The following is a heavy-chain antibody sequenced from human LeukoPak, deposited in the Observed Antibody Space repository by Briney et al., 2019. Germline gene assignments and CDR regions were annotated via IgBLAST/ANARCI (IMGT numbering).Heavy chain of an antibody. CDR1: GGSISSYY. V-gene: IGHV4-59*01. CDR3: VRVGSGYDY. Sequence: PSETLSLTCTVSGGSISSYYWSWIRQPPGKGLEWIGYIYYSGSTNYSPSLKSRLTISVDTSKNQFSLKLSSVTAADTAVYYCVRVGSGYDYWGQGALVTVSP. D-gene: IGHD3-22*01. CDR2: IYYSGST. J-gene: IGHJ4*02.